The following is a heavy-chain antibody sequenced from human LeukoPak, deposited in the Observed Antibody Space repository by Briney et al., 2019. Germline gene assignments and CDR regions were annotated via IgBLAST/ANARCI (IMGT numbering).Heavy chain of an antibody. Sequence: GGSLRLSCAASGFTFSSYGMHWVRQAPGKGLEWVSYISRSSSTIYYADSVKGRFTISRDNAKNSLYLQMNSLRAEDTAVYYCARGVGGQSFDYWGQGTLVTVSS. J-gene: IGHJ4*02. V-gene: IGHV3-48*01. CDR2: ISRSSSTI. CDR3: ARGVGGQSFDY. CDR1: GFTFSSYG. D-gene: IGHD3-16*01.